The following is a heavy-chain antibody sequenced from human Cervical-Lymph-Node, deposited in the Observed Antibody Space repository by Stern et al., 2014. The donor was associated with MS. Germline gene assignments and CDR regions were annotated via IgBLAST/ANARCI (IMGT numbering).Heavy chain of an antibody. CDR1: SGSISSGGYY. CDR3: ARSYELRSGSYYGPTDY. V-gene: IGHV4-31*03. CDR2: IYYNGHT. Sequence: VQLVESGPGLVKPSQTLSLTCTVSSGSISSGGYYWNWIRQHPGEGLEWIGYIYYNGHTLYSPSLKSRVSMSIDTSENQFSLNLNSVTAADTAVYYCARSYELRSGSYYGPTDYWGRGTLVTVSS. D-gene: IGHD3-10*01. J-gene: IGHJ4*02.